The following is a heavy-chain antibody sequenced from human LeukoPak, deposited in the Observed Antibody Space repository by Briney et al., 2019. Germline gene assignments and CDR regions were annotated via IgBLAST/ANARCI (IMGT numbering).Heavy chain of an antibody. CDR1: GGSISSYY. CDR3: ARAESATVTTFDY. D-gene: IGHD4-17*01. J-gene: IGHJ4*02. CDR2: IYYSGST. Sequence: SETLPLTCTVSGGSISSYYWSWIRQPPGKGLEWIGYIYYSGSTNYNPSLKSRVTISVDTSKNQFSLKLSSVTAADTAVYYCARAESATVTTFDYWGQGTLVTVSS. V-gene: IGHV4-59*01.